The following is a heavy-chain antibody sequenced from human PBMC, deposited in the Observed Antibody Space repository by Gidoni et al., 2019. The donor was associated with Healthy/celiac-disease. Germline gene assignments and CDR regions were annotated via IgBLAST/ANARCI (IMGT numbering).Heavy chain of an antibody. V-gene: IGHV4-34*01. D-gene: IGHD2-15*01. J-gene: IGHJ4*02. Sequence: QVQLQQWGAGLLKPSETLSLPCAVYAGSFSGYYWSWIRQPPGKGREWIGEINHSGSTNYNPALKSRVTISVDTSKNQFSLKLSCVTAADTAVYYCASLCSGGSCYSQRYFDYWGQGTLVTVSS. CDR3: ASLCSGGSCYSQRYFDY. CDR1: AGSFSGYY. CDR2: INHSGST.